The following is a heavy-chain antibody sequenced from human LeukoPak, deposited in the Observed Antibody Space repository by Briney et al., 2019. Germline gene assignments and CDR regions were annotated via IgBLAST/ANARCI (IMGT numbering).Heavy chain of an antibody. CDR1: GGSISSGGYY. Sequence: PSQTLSLTCTVSGGSISSGGYYWSWIRQPPGKGLEWIGEINHSGSTNYNPSLKSRVTISVDTSKNQFSLKLSSVTAADTAVYYCARITYYYDSSGPIWGQGTMVTVSS. CDR2: INHSGST. D-gene: IGHD3-22*01. V-gene: IGHV4-30-2*01. J-gene: IGHJ3*02. CDR3: ARITYYYDSSGPI.